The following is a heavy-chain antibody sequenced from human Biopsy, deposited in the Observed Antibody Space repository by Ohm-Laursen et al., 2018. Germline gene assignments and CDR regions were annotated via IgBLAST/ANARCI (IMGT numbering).Heavy chain of an antibody. D-gene: IGHD1-26*01. V-gene: IGHV4-4*07. J-gene: IGHJ3*02. Sequence: SETLSLTCTVSGDSINNYYWSWIRQPAGKGLEWIGRIYTSGSPNYNLSLESRVTMSVDTSKNQSSLNLWSVTAADTAVYYCARGTGRYYVYGAFDIWGQGTVVTVSS. CDR1: GDSINNYY. CDR2: IYTSGSP. CDR3: ARGTGRYYVYGAFDI.